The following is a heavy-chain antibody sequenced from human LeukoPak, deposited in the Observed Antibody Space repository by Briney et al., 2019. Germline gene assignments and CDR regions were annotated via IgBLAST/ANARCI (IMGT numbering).Heavy chain of an antibody. CDR3: ARQGGTLLWFGELLSDQNYYFDY. Sequence: PSETLSLTCTVSGGSISSSSYYWGWIRQPPGKGLEWIGSIYYSGSTCYNPSLKSRVTISVDTSKNQFSLKLSSVTAADTAVYYCARQGGTLLWFGELLSDQNYYFDYWGQGTLVTVSS. J-gene: IGHJ4*02. CDR1: GGSISSSSYY. D-gene: IGHD3-10*01. CDR2: IYYSGST. V-gene: IGHV4-39*01.